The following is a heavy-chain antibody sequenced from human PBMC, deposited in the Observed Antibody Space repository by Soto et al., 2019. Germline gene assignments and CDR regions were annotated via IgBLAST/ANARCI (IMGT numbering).Heavy chain of an antibody. CDR3: TTVVSNRPGVLGYYYYMDV. V-gene: IGHV3-15*01. CDR2: IKSKTDGGTT. J-gene: IGHJ6*03. Sequence: PGGSLRLSCAASGFTFSNAWMGWVRQAPGKGLEWVGRIKSKTDGGTTDYAAPVKGRFTISRDDSKNTLYLQMNSLKTEDTAVYYCTTVVSNRPGVLGYYYYMDVWGKGTTVTVSS. CDR1: GFTFSNAW. D-gene: IGHD4-4*01.